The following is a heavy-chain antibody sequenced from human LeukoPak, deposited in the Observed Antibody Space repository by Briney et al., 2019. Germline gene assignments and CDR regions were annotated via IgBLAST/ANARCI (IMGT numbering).Heavy chain of an antibody. CDR2: INPNSGGT. J-gene: IGHJ5*02. CDR1: GYTFTCYY. Sequence: GASVKVSCKASGYTFTCYYMHWVRQAPGQGLEWMGRINPNSGGTNYAQKFQGRVTMTRDTSISTAYMELSRLRSDDTAVYYCAAVPASLNPKFDPWGQGTLVTVSS. V-gene: IGHV1-2*06. D-gene: IGHD2-2*01. CDR3: AAVPASLNPKFDP.